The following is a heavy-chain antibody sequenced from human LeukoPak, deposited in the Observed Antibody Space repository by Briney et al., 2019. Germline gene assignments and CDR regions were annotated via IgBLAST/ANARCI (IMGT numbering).Heavy chain of an antibody. CDR2: IYTSGST. J-gene: IGHJ6*03. CDR1: GGSISSYY. V-gene: IGHV4-4*07. D-gene: IGHD2-15*01. Sequence: SETLSLTCTVSGGSISSYYWSWIRQPAGKGLEWIGRIYTSGSTNYNPSLKSRVTMSVDTSKNQFSLKLSSVTAADTAVYYCARSSLVVVAATSYYYYYMDVWGKGTTVTISS. CDR3: ARSSLVVVAATSYYYYYMDV.